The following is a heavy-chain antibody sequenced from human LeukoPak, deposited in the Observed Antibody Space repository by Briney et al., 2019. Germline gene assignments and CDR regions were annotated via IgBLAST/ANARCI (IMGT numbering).Heavy chain of an antibody. Sequence: SETLSLTCTVSGGSISSSSYYWGWIRQPPGKGLEWIGSIYYRGTTYYTPSLKSRVTISVDTSKNQFSLRLSSVTAADAAVYYCARNYDSIYFDYWGQGTLVNVSS. CDR2: IYYRGTT. J-gene: IGHJ4*02. V-gene: IGHV4-39*01. D-gene: IGHD3-22*01. CDR1: GGSISSSSYY. CDR3: ARNYDSIYFDY.